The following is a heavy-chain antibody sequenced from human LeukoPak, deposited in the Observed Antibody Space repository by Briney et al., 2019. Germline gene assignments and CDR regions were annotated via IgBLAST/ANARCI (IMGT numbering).Heavy chain of an antibody. J-gene: IGHJ5*02. D-gene: IGHD4-23*01. CDR2: IDTSDGNT. CDR3: ATERSGGTWFDL. CDR1: GYTVTTYH. V-gene: IGHV1-46*01. Sequence: ASVKVSCKASGYTVTTYHMNCVRRAPGQGLEWVGMIDTSDGNTNYAQKFQGRVTMTSDTSTSTVYMELSYLRSEDTAVYYCATERSGGTWFDLWGQGTLVTVSS.